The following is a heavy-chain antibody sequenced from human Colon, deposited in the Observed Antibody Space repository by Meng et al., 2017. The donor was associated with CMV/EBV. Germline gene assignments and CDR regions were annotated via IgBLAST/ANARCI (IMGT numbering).Heavy chain of an antibody. CDR1: GYSFTGFH. D-gene: IGHD2-21*01. CDR3: ARGGRKSSGGDCYCLF. CDR2: MNPNSGNT. J-gene: IGHJ4*02. V-gene: IGHV1-8*02. Sequence: ASVKVSCKTSGYSFTGFHMHWVRQAPGQGLEWMGWMNPNSGNTGYAQKFQGRVTMTRNTSISTAYMELSSLRSEDTAVYYCARGGRKSSGGDCYCLFWGQGTLVTVSS.